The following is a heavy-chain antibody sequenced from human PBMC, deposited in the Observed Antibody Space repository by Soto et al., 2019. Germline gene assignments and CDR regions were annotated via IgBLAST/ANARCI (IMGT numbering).Heavy chain of an antibody. J-gene: IGHJ6*02. V-gene: IGHV3-33*01. CDR2: IWYDGSNK. D-gene: IGHD6-13*01. CDR3: ARDLERIAAAGTWDYYYGMDV. CDR1: GFTFSSYG. Sequence: GGSLRLSCAASGFTFSSYGMHWVRQAPGKGLEWVAVIWYDGSNKYYADSVKGRFTISRDNSKNTLYLQMNSLRAEDTAVYYCARDLERIAAAGTWDYYYGMDVWGQGTTVTVSS.